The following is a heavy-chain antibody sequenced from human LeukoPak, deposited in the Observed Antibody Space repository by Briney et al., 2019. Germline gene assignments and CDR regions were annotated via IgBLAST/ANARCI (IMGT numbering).Heavy chain of an antibody. CDR3: IRDLFDDYSLDY. D-gene: IGHD3-16*01. J-gene: IGHJ4*02. Sequence: GGSLRLSCAASGFTFSSYGMHWVRQAPGKGLEWVAVICDDGNCKYYADSVKGRFTISRDNSNNTLSLQMNSLRAEDTAVYYCIRDLFDDYSLDYWGQGALVTVSS. CDR2: ICDDGNCK. CDR1: GFTFSSYG. V-gene: IGHV3-33*01.